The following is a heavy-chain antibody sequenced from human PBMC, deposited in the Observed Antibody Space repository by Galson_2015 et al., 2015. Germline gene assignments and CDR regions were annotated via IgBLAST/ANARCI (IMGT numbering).Heavy chain of an antibody. CDR2: ISYDGSAK. D-gene: IGHD2-21*01. CDR3: ARDRDCGYFHS. CDR1: GFSFNNFG. J-gene: IGHJ4*02. V-gene: IGHV3-30*03. Sequence: SLRLSCAASGFSFNNFGMQWVRQAPGKGLEWVAVISYDGSAKYYADSVKGRFTISRDNSKNTLYLQMNSLRAEDTAVYYCARDRDCGYFHSWGQGTLVTVSS.